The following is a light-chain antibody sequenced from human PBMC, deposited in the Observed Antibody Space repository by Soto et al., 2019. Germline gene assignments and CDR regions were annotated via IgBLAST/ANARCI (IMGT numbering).Light chain of an antibody. CDR3: SSETSSTTYV. Sequence: QSAVTQPASVSGSPGQSITISCTGTSNGVGLYNYVSWYQQHPGKAPKLMIYDVTERPSGVPTRCSGSKSGNTASLTTFGLQVEDEGDYYCSSETSSTTYVFGTGTKVNVL. V-gene: IGLV2-14*03. CDR2: DVT. J-gene: IGLJ1*01. CDR1: SNGVGLYNY.